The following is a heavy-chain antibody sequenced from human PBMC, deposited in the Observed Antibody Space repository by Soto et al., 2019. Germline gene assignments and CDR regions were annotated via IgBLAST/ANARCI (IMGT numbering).Heavy chain of an antibody. CDR3: ARGAIVVVPAAIAYHYYYMDV. CDR2: INAGNGNT. D-gene: IGHD2-2*02. V-gene: IGHV1-3*01. J-gene: IGHJ6*03. Sequence: ASVKVSCKASGYTFTSYAMHWVRQAPRQRLEWMGWINAGNGNTKYSQKFQGRVTITRDTSASTAYMELSSLRSEDTAVYYCARGAIVVVPAAIAYHYYYMDVWGKGTTVTVSS. CDR1: GYTFTSYA.